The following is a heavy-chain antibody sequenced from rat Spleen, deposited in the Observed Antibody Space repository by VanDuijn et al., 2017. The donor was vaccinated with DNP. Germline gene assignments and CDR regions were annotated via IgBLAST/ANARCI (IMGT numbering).Heavy chain of an antibody. V-gene: IGHV4-2*01. D-gene: IGHD1-12*02. CDR3: ARGGPPYSDGSYYYALDA. Sequence: EVKLVESGGGLVEPGRSLKLSCVASGFNFNDYWMGWVRQAPGKGLEWIGEINEASTTIKIIPSLKDKLTISRDNGQNTLYLQMSRLGSEDTAIYYCARGGPPYSDGSYYYALDAWGQGTSVTVSS. J-gene: IGHJ4*01. CDR1: GFNFNDYW. CDR2: INEASTTI.